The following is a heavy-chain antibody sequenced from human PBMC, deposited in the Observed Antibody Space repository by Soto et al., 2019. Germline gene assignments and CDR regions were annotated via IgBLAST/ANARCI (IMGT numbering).Heavy chain of an antibody. CDR3: AGNEDDSGLWEPYDY. D-gene: IGHD1-26*01. CDR2: IDPSDSYT. J-gene: IGHJ4*02. V-gene: IGHV5-10-1*01. CDR1: GYSFTSYW. Sequence: GESLKISCKGSGYSFTSYWISWVRQMPGKGLEWMGRIDPSDSYTNYSPSFQGHVTISADKSISTAYLQWSSLKASDTAMYYCAGNEDDSGLWEPYDYWRQGTLVTVPP.